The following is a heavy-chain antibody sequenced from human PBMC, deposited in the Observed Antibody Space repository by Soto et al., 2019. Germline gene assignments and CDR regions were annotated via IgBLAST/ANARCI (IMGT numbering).Heavy chain of an antibody. CDR2: ISGSGGST. CDR3: AKVWGSSSSPNIIYYYYYGMDV. CDR1: GFTFSSYA. V-gene: IGHV3-23*01. J-gene: IGHJ6*02. Sequence: EVQLLESGGDLVQPGGSLRLSCAASGFTFSSYAMSWVRQAPGKGLEWVSAISGSGGSTYYADSVKGRFTISRDNSKNTLYLQMNSLRAEDTAVYYCAKVWGSSSSPNIIYYYYYGMDVWGQGTTVTVSS. D-gene: IGHD6-6*01.